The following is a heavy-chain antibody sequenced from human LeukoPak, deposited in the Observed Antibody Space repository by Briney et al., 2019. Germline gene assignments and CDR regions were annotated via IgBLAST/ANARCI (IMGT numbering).Heavy chain of an antibody. V-gene: IGHV3-9*01. CDR3: AKVSYSSGYGVDGYFDY. J-gene: IGHJ4*02. CDR1: GFTFDDYA. CDR2: ISWNSGST. D-gene: IGHD5-18*01. Sequence: GGSLRLSCAASGFTFDDYAMHWVRQAPGKGLEWVSGISWNSGSTAYADSVRGRFTISRNNAKKSLYLQMNSLRAEDTALYYCAKVSYSSGYGVDGYFDYWGQGTLVTVSS.